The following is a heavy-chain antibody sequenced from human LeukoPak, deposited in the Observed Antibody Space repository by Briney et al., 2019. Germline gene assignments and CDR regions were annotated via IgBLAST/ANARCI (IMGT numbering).Heavy chain of an antibody. Sequence: GGSLRLSCAASGFTFSSYSMNWVRRAPGKGLGWVSYISGSSSTIYYAGSVKGRFTISRDNAKNSLYLQMNSLRDEDTAVYYCARDHSSDWYSLVVTSEYFQHWGQGTLVTVSS. J-gene: IGHJ1*01. V-gene: IGHV3-48*02. D-gene: IGHD6-19*01. CDR1: GFTFSSYS. CDR3: ARDHSSDWYSLVVTSEYFQH. CDR2: ISGSSSTI.